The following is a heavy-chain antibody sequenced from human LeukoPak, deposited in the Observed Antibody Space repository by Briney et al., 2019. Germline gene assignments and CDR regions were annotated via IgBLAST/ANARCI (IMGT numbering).Heavy chain of an antibody. CDR1: GGTFSSYA. V-gene: IGHV1-69*05. D-gene: IGHD3-3*01. CDR3: ARDNPLLGHYDFWSGRGNWFDP. CDR2: IIPIFGTA. Sequence: SVKVSCKASGGTFSSYAISWVRQAPGQGLEWMGRIIPIFGTANYAQKFQGRVTITTDESTSTAYMELSSLRSEDTAVYYCARDNPLLGHYDFWSGRGNWFDPWGQGTLVTVSS. J-gene: IGHJ5*02.